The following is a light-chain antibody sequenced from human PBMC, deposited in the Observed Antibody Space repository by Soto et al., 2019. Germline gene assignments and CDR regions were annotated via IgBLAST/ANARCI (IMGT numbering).Light chain of an antibody. CDR2: LNSDGSH. CDR1: SGHSNYA. J-gene: IGLJ1*01. V-gene: IGLV4-69*01. CDR3: QTWGTGIRV. Sequence: QPVLTQSPSASASLGASVKLTCTLSSGHSNYAIAWHQQQPEKGPRYLMKLNSDGSHRKGDGIPDRFSGSSSGAERYLTISSRQSEDEADYYCQTWGTGIRVFGTGTKLTVL.